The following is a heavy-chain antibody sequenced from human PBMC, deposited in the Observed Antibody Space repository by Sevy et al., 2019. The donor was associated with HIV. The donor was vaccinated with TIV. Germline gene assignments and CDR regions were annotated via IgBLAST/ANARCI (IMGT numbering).Heavy chain of an antibody. Sequence: SETLSLTCTVSGGSITSLYWNWIRQPPGKGLEWIANIYYNAHINYNPSLKSRVPLSLDTSKNQFSLRLGSVTAADTAMYYCAGENAWGRGYSWGQGTLVTVSS. V-gene: IGHV4-59*08. CDR1: GGSITSLY. D-gene: IGHD1-26*01. CDR3: AGENAWGRGYS. J-gene: IGHJ4*02. CDR2: IYYNAHI.